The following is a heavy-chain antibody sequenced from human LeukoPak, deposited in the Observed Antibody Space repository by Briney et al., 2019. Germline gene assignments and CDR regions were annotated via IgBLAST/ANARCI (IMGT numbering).Heavy chain of an antibody. V-gene: IGHV3-23*01. CDR3: AKDREGLSSGYDLEYFDY. J-gene: IGHJ4*02. D-gene: IGHD5-12*01. CDR2: ISGGGGTT. CDR1: GFTFSSYA. Sequence: GGSLRLSCAASGFTFSSYAMNWVRQAPGKGLEWVSAISGGGGTTYYADSVKGRFTISRDNSKNTLFLQMNSLRAENTAVYYCAKDREGLSSGYDLEYFDYWGQGTLVTVSS.